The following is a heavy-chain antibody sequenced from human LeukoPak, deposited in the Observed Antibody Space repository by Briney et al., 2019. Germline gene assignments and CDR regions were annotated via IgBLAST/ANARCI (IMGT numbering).Heavy chain of an antibody. CDR3: ARTSSSWDFDY. CDR2: IKQDGSEK. CDR1: GFTFSSYW. D-gene: IGHD6-6*01. Sequence: GGSLRLSCAASGFTFSSYWMSWVRQAPGKGLEWVANIKQDGSEKYYVDSVKGRFTISRDNAKNSLYLQMNSLGAEDTAVYYCARTSSSWDFDYWGQGTLVTVSS. V-gene: IGHV3-7*01. J-gene: IGHJ4*02.